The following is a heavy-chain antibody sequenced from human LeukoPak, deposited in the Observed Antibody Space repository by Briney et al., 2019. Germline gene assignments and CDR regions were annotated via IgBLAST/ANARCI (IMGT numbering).Heavy chain of an antibody. Sequence: SETLSLTCSVSGGSVSSGTYYWSWIRQAPGKGLEWIGYIYHSGDSYYNPSLKSRVSMSIDTSNNQFYLKLSSVTAADTAVYYCAPYYSPVNFAYGGQGTMVTVSS. CDR3: APYYSPVNFAY. D-gene: IGHD3-10*01. J-gene: IGHJ4*02. CDR2: IYHSGDS. V-gene: IGHV4-61*01. CDR1: GGSVSSGTYY.